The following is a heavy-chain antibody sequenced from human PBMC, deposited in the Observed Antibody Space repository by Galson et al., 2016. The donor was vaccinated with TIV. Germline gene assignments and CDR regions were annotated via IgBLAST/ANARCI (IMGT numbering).Heavy chain of an antibody. Sequence: QSGAEVKKPGESLKISCKGSGYSFNKYWIGWVRQMPGKGLEWMGIIYPGDSDTRYSPSFQGQVTISADKSISTAYLQWSSLKAADTAIYYCARHGWDVAVSSPVDQWGQGTLVTVSS. D-gene: IGHD6-19*01. CDR1: GYSFNKYW. CDR2: IYPGDSDT. CDR3: ARHGWDVAVSSPVDQ. J-gene: IGHJ4*02. V-gene: IGHV5-51*01.